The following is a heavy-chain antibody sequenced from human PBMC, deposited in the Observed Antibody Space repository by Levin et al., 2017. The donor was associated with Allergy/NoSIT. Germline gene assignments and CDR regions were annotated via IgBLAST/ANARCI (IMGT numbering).Heavy chain of an antibody. D-gene: IGHD3-10*01. CDR1: GFTVSSNY. J-gene: IGHJ6*03. CDR3: ARRYYGLGTYYMDV. CDR2: IYRGGTT. V-gene: IGHV3-66*01. Sequence: GESLKISCAASGFTVSSNYMSWVHQAPGKGLEWVSLIYRGGTTYYADSVKGRFTISRDNSNNTLYLQMNSLRAEDTAVYYCARRYYGLGTYYMDVWGKGTTVTVAS.